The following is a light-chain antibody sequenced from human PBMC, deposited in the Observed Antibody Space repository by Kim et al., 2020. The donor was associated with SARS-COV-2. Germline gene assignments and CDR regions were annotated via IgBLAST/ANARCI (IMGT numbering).Light chain of an antibody. J-gene: IGKJ1*01. CDR3: QQYHRYPVT. Sequence: SVGGRVTITCRASQDLSKHLVWIQQKPGKAPKSLIDAESSFQIGVPSQFGGSGSGTEYTFTISSLQSEDVATYYCQQYHRYPVTFGQGTKVDIK. V-gene: IGKV1-16*02. CDR2: AES. CDR1: QDLSKH.